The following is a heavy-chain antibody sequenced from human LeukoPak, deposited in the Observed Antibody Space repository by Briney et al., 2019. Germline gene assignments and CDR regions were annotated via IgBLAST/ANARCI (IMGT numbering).Heavy chain of an antibody. CDR2: IIPIFGTA. J-gene: IGHJ3*02. CDR1: GGTFSSYA. V-gene: IGHV1-69*05. D-gene: IGHD3-22*01. CDR3: ARDLGYYYDSSGYYYGKTGDAFDI. Sequence: SVKVSCKASGGTFSSYAISWVRQAPGQGLEWMGRIIPIFGTANYAQKFQGRVTITTDESTSTAYTELSSLRSEDTAVYYCARDLGYYYDSSGYYYGKTGDAFDIWGQGTMVTVSS.